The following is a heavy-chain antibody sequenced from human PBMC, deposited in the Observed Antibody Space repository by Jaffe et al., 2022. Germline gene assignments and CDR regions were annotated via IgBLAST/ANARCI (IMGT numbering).Heavy chain of an antibody. V-gene: IGHV4-61*01. Sequence: QVQLQESGPGLVKPSETLALTCTVSGVSVNNGNYHWSWIRQPPGKGLEYIAYIYYSGTTNYNPSLKSRVTISLDMSKNQFSLKLSSVTAADTAMYYCARDPHDLWSGDGMGFDYWGQGTLVTVSS. J-gene: IGHJ4*02. D-gene: IGHD3-3*01. CDR3: ARDPHDLWSGDGMGFDY. CDR1: GVSVNNGNYH. CDR2: IYYSGTT.